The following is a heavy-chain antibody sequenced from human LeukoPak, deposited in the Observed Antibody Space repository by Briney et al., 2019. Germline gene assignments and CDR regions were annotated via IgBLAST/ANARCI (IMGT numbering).Heavy chain of an antibody. J-gene: IGHJ3*02. CDR1: GYTFTSYG. Sequence: ASVKVSCKASGYTFTSYGISGVRQAPGQGLEWMGWISAYNGNTNYAQKLQGRVHMTTDTSPSTAYMELRSLRSEDTAVYYCAIGSGSYYYAFDIWGQGTMVTVSS. CDR3: AIGSGSYYYAFDI. D-gene: IGHD1-26*01. V-gene: IGHV1-18*01. CDR2: ISAYNGNT.